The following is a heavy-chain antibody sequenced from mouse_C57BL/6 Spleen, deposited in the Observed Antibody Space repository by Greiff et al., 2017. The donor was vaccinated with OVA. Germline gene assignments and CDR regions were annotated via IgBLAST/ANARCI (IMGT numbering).Heavy chain of an antibody. J-gene: IGHJ2*01. D-gene: IGHD2-3*01. CDR3: ARARLLQGAYFDY. Sequence: QVQLQQPGAELVRPGSSVKLSCKASGYTFTSYWMDWVKQRPGQGLEWIGNIYPSDSETHYNQKFKDKATLTVDKSSSTAYMQLSSLTSEDSAVYYCARARLLQGAYFDYWGQGTTLTVSS. V-gene: IGHV1-61*01. CDR2: IYPSDSET. CDR1: GYTFTSYW.